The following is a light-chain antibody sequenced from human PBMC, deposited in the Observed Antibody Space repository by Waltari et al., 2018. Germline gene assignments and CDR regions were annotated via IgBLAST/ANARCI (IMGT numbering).Light chain of an antibody. V-gene: IGKV3-20*01. CDR1: QSISRY. Sequence: IMLTQSPGTLSLSPGDRAHLSCRASQSISRYLAWYQQKPGQAPRLLIYGASTRATGIPDRFSGSGSGTDFSLTISGLEPEDSAVYYXQHHFRLPATFXXGTXVEIX. J-gene: IGKJ1*01. CDR2: GAS. CDR3: QHHFRLPAT.